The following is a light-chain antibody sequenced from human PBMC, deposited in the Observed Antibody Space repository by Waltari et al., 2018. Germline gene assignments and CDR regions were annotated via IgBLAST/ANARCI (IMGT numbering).Light chain of an antibody. V-gene: IGLV2-23*02. CDR3: CSYGGPTAPYV. Sequence: QSALTQPASVSGSPGQSITISCTGSSSDIGNYDLVSWYQQLPGKAPKLMIYEVIKRPSGISDRFSGSKSGTTASLTISGLQAEDEADYYCCSYGGPTAPYVFGTGTTVTVL. CDR1: SSDIGNYDL. CDR2: EVI. J-gene: IGLJ1*01.